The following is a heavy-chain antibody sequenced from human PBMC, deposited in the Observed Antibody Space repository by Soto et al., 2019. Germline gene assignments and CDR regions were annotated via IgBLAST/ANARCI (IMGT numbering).Heavy chain of an antibody. CDR3: ARDRRYCSSTSCYRGEMGY. V-gene: IGHV3-33*01. J-gene: IGHJ4*02. CDR2: IWYDGSNK. D-gene: IGHD2-2*01. Sequence: QVQLVESGGGVVQPGRSLRLSCAASGFTFSSYGMHWVRQAPGKGLEWVAVIWYDGSNKYYADSVKGRFTISRDNSKNTLYLQMSSLRAEDTAVYYCARDRRYCSSTSCYRGEMGYWGQGTLVTVSS. CDR1: GFTFSSYG.